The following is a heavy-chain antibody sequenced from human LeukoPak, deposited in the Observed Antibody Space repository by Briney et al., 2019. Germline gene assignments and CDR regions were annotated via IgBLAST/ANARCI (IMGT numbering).Heavy chain of an antibody. D-gene: IGHD2-15*01. CDR1: GDSISSGNY. CDR2: IYYSGST. Sequence: SETLSLTCTVSGDSISSGNYWSWIRQPPGKGLEWIGYIYYSGSTNYNPSLKSRVTISVDTSKSQFSLKLTSVTAADTAVYYCARRGGYCSGGSCELDYWGQGTLVTVSS. J-gene: IGHJ4*02. V-gene: IGHV4-61*01. CDR3: ARRGGYCSGGSCELDY.